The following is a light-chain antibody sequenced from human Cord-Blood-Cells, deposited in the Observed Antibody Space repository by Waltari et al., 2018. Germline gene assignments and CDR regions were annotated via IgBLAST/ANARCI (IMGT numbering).Light chain of an antibody. J-gene: IGKJ2*01. Sequence: EIVLTQSPDSQSASPKEKFTITCRDSQSLCSSLHWYQQKPDQSLTLPIKYTSQAFSGVPSRFSCSGSGTDFTLTIDSLEAEDAATYYCHQSSSLPHTFGQGTKLEIK. CDR2: YTS. V-gene: IGKV6-21*01. CDR1: QSLCSS. CDR3: HQSSSLPHT.